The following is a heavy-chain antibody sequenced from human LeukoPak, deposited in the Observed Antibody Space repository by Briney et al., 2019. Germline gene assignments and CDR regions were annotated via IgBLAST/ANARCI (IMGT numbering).Heavy chain of an antibody. D-gene: IGHD3-10*01. J-gene: IGHJ6*03. CDR3: ARDLVWFGEPKGYYNYMDV. CDR1: GFTFDDYA. CDR2: ISWNSGSV. V-gene: IGHV3-9*01. Sequence: PGGSLRLSCAASGFTFDDYAMHWVRQAPGKGLEWVSGISWNSGSVGYVDSVKGRFTISRDNAKNSLYLQMNTLRAEDTAVYYCARDLVWFGEPKGYYNYMDVWGKGTTVTVSS.